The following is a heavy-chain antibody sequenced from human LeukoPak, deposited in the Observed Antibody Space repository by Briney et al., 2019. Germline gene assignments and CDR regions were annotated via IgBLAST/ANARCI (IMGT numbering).Heavy chain of an antibody. V-gene: IGHV4-31*03. CDR1: GGSISSGGYY. Sequence: SQTLSLTCTVSGGSISSGGYYWSWIRQHPGKGLEWIGYIYYSGSTYYNPSLKSRVTISADTSKNQFSLKLSSVTAADTAVYYCARVYFSTVRGKDLYYFDYWGQGTLVTVSS. CDR2: IYYSGST. D-gene: IGHD3-10*01. CDR3: ARVYFSTVRGKDLYYFDY. J-gene: IGHJ4*02.